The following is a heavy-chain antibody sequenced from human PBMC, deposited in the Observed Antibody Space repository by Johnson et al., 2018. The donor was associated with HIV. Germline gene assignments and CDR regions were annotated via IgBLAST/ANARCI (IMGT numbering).Heavy chain of an antibody. CDR3: ARDNWNEDI. J-gene: IGHJ3*02. CDR2: ISYDGRDA. D-gene: IGHD1-20*01. V-gene: IGHV3-30*04. CDR1: GFAFSSYA. Sequence: QVQLVESGGGVVQPGTSLRLSCTASGFAFSSYALHWVRQAPGKGLEWVAVISYDGRDAYYADSVKCRFTISRDNSKNTLYLQMNSLRAEDTAVYYCARDNWNEDIWGQVTMVTVSS.